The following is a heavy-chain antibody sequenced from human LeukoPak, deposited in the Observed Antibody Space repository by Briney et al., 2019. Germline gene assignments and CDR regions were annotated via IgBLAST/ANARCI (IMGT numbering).Heavy chain of an antibody. Sequence: PSETLSLTCTVSGGSISSYYWSWIRQPPGKGLEWIGYIYYSGSTNYNPSLKSRVTISVDTSKSQFSLKLSSVTAADTAVYYCARLDIVVVTGDAFDTWGQGTMVTVSS. D-gene: IGHD2-21*02. J-gene: IGHJ3*02. CDR3: ARLDIVVVTGDAFDT. CDR2: IYYSGST. V-gene: IGHV4-59*08. CDR1: GGSISSYY.